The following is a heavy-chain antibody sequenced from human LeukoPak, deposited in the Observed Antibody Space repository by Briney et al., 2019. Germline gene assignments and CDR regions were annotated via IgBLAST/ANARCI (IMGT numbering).Heavy chain of an antibody. CDR3: ARDRGYSSGLLFDY. CDR2: IKQDGSEK. D-gene: IGHD6-19*01. J-gene: IGHJ4*02. CDR1: GFTFSSYW. Sequence: GGSLRLSCAASGFTFSSYWMSWVRQAPGKGLEWVANIKQDGSEKYYVDSVKGRFTISRDNAKNSLYLQMNSLRAEDTAVYYCARDRGYSSGLLFDYWGQGTLVTVSS. V-gene: IGHV3-7*01.